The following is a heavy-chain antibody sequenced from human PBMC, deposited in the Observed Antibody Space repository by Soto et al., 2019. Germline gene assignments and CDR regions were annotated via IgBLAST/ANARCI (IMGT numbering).Heavy chain of an antibody. CDR3: ARDREYSGDNWFDP. J-gene: IGHJ5*02. D-gene: IGHD2-21*01. V-gene: IGHV3-33*01. Sequence: QAQLVEYGGGVVQPGRSLRLSCAASGFTFNNYGIHWVRQAPGMGLEWVAVISSDGSKEYYGDSVKGRFTVYRDSSKDTLYLQMNSLRAEDTAVYYCARDREYSGDNWFDPWGQGTLVTASS. CDR1: GFTFNNYG. CDR2: ISSDGSKE.